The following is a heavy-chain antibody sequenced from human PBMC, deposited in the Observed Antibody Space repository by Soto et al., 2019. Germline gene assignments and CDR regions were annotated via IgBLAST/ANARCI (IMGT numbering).Heavy chain of an antibody. J-gene: IGHJ5*02. Sequence: PGGSLRLSCAASGFTFGNYWMSWVRQAPGKGPEWVANIEQDGSERNYVDSVKGRFTISRDNAENSLYLQMNSLRVEDTGVYYCASARHIGPWGQGVLVTVSS. D-gene: IGHD2-21*01. V-gene: IGHV3-7*01. CDR3: ASARHIGP. CDR2: IEQDGSER. CDR1: GFTFGNYW.